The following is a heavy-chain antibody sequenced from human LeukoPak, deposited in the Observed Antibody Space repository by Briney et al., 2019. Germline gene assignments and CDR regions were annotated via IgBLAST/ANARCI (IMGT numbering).Heavy chain of an antibody. Sequence: SETLSLTCTVSGGSISSYYWSWIRQPPGKGLEWIGYIYYSGSTNYNPSLKSRVTISVDTSKNQFSLKLSSVTAADTAVYYCARWDSTLYYYYGMDVWGQGTTVTVSS. CDR2: IYYSGST. V-gene: IGHV4-59*12. CDR1: GGSISSYY. D-gene: IGHD2-2*01. CDR3: ARWDSTLYYYYGMDV. J-gene: IGHJ6*02.